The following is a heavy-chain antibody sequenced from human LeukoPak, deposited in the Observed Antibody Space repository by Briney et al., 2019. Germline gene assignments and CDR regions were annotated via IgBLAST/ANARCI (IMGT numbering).Heavy chain of an antibody. V-gene: IGHV3-7*01. D-gene: IGHD3-22*01. Sequence: GGSLRLSCAASGFTFSNYWMSWVRQAPGKGLEWVANIKQDGSEKYYVDSVKGRFTISRDNAKNSLYLQMNSLRAEDTAVYYCARHYYGSSGYPGIDYWGQGILVTVSS. J-gene: IGHJ4*02. CDR1: GFTFSNYW. CDR2: IKQDGSEK. CDR3: ARHYYGSSGYPGIDY.